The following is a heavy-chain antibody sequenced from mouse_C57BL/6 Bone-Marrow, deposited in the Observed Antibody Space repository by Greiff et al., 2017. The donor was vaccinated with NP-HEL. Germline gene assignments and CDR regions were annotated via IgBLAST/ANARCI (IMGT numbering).Heavy chain of an antibody. CDR1: GYTFTSYT. CDR2: INPSSGYT. D-gene: IGHD1-1*01. J-gene: IGHJ3*01. V-gene: IGHV1-4*01. Sequence: QVQLQQSGAELARPGASVKMSCKASGYTFTSYTMHWVKQRPGQGLEWIGYINPSSGYTKYNQKFKDKATLTADKSSSTAYMQLSSLTSRDSAVYYCATYGSSSFAYWGQGTLVTVSA. CDR3: ATYGSSSFAY.